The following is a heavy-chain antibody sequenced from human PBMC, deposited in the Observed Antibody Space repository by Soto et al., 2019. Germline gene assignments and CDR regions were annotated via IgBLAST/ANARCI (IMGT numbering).Heavy chain of an antibody. CDR1: GGTFSSHS. D-gene: IGHD4-17*01. CDR2: IITLFGTA. J-gene: IGHJ4*02. Sequence: VQLMQSGAEVKQPGSSVKVSCKASGGTFSSHSINWVRQAPGQGLEWMGGIITLFGTANYAQNFQGRVTITADQTTSTANMELNSLRSDDTAVYYCAREEGYGDFSAALLDWGQGTLVTVSS. CDR3: AREEGYGDFSAALLD. V-gene: IGHV1-69*01.